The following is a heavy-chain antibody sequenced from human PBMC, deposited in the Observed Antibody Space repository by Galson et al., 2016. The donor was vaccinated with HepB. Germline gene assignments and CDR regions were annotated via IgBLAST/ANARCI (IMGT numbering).Heavy chain of an antibody. CDR1: GFTFTNYA. CDR2: ISSDGGSI. J-gene: IGHJ4*02. D-gene: IGHD3-10*01. Sequence: SLRLSCATSGFTFTNYALHWVRQAPGKGLEYLSAISSDGGSIYYADSVKGRFTISRDDPQNTLYLQMSSLRPEDTAVYYCVKELYGSASGLLLIWDSWGQGTLVTVSS. V-gene: IGHV3-64D*09. CDR3: VKELYGSASGLLLIWDS.